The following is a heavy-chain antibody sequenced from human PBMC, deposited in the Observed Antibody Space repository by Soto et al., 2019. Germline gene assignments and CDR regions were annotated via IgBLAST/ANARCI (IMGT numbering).Heavy chain of an antibody. Sequence: PSETLSLTCTVSGGSISSSSYYWGWIRQPPGKGLEWIGSIYYSGSTYYNPSLKSRVTISVDTSKNQFSLKLSSVTAADTAVYYCARHYYDSSGYYLGNWFDPWGQGTLVTV. CDR1: GGSISSSSYY. D-gene: IGHD3-22*01. J-gene: IGHJ5*02. CDR3: ARHYYDSSGYYLGNWFDP. CDR2: IYYSGST. V-gene: IGHV4-39*01.